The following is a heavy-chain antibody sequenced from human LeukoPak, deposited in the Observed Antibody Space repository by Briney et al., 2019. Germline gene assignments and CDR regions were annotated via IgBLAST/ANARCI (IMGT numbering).Heavy chain of an antibody. CDR3: ARHPFGTSSIDY. D-gene: IGHD6-6*01. V-gene: IGHV4-4*07. CDR1: GDSISSSY. Sequence: NPSETLSLTCTVSGDSISSSYWSWIRQPAGKGLEWIGRMYSSGTIKYNPSLKSRVTTSVDTSKNQFSLKLNSVTATDTAVYYCARHPFGTSSIDYWGQGTLVTVSS. J-gene: IGHJ4*02. CDR2: MYSSGTI.